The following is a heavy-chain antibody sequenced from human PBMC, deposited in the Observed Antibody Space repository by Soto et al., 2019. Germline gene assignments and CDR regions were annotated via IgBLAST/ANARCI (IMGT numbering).Heavy chain of an antibody. CDR3: ARDKEVGATERDAFDI. CDR1: GFTFSDYY. CDR2: ISSSGTTI. J-gene: IGHJ3*02. D-gene: IGHD1-26*01. Sequence: QVQLVESGGGLVKPGGSLRLSCAASGFTFSDYYMSWIRQAPGKGLEWVSYISSSGTTIHYADSVKGRFTISRDNAKNSLYLQMNSLRAEDTAVYYCARDKEVGATERDAFDIWGQGTMVTVSS. V-gene: IGHV3-11*01.